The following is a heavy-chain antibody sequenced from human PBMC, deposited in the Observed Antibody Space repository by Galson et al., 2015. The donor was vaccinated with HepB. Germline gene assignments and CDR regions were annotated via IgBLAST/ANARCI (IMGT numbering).Heavy chain of an antibody. J-gene: IGHJ4*02. CDR2: INAGSGNT. CDR1: GYTFTRYP. Sequence: SVKVSCKASGYTFTRYPLHWVRQAPGQRLEWMGWINAGSGNTKSSQKFQGRVIITRDTSASTAYMELSSLRSEDTAVYYCARDLTSGGYGGGWGQGTLVTVSS. V-gene: IGHV1-3*01. D-gene: IGHD1-26*01. CDR3: ARDLTSGGYGGG.